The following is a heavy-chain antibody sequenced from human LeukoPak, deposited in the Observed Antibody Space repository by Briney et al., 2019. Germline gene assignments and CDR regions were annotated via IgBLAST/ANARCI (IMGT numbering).Heavy chain of an antibody. J-gene: IGHJ4*02. CDR1: GGSIDITNY. Sequence: SSGTLSLTCGVSGGSIDITNYWSWVRQAPGKGLEWIGEIAHDGTTNYNPSLRSRVAMSFDRANNQFYLSLTSVTAADTAVYYCTREDRPYCPSAYWGQGVLVTVSS. D-gene: IGHD1-26*01. CDR3: TREDRPYCPSAY. CDR2: IAHDGTT. V-gene: IGHV4-4*02.